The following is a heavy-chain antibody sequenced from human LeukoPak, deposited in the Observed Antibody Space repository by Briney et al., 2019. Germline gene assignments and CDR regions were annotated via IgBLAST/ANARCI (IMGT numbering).Heavy chain of an antibody. V-gene: IGHV4-34*01. D-gene: IGHD4-11*01. J-gene: IGHJ4*02. CDR1: GGSFSGHH. CDR3: AKTHSHFPPYFDY. Sequence: SETLSLTCAVYGGSFSGHHWSWIRQPPGKGLEWIGEINHRGSTNYNPSLKSRVTLSLDKSKNQFSLQLSSVTAADTAMYYCAKTHSHFPPYFDYWGQGTLVIVSS. CDR2: INHRGST.